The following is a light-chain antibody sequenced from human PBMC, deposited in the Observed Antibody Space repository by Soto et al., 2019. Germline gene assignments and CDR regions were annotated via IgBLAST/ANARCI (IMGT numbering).Light chain of an antibody. CDR1: QVIGSRY. V-gene: IGKV3-20*01. Sequence: EIVMTQSPGTLSLSPGERATISCRASQVIGSRYLAWYHQKSGQAPRLLIYGASSRATGIPDRFSGSGSGTDFPLPISRLEPEDFGVYYCQQFGSSIPHTFGQGTKPENK. J-gene: IGKJ2*01. CDR3: QQFGSSIPHT. CDR2: GAS.